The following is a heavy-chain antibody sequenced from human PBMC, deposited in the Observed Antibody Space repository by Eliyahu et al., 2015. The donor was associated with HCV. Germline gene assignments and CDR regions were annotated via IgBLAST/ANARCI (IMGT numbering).Heavy chain of an antibody. CDR3: ARDYYGSGSYSNFDY. V-gene: IGHV3-21*01. Sequence: EVQLVESGGGLVKPGGSLRLSCAASGFIFTTYSMNWVRQAPGKGLEWVSSISPRSSYIYYADSVKGRFTISRDNAQSSVYLQMNSLRAEDTAVYYCARDYYGSGSYSNFDYWGQGILVTVSS. CDR1: GFIFTTYS. J-gene: IGHJ4*02. CDR2: ISPRSSYI. D-gene: IGHD3-10*01.